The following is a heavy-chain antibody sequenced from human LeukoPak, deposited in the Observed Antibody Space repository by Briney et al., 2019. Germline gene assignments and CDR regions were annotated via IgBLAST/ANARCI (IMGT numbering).Heavy chain of an antibody. CDR1: GFTFSNYA. D-gene: IGHD6-19*01. J-gene: IGHJ4*02. Sequence: GGSLRLSCAASGFTFSNYAMTWVRQAPGKGLEWVSLIGGSDKTFYIDSVKGRFTISRDNSKNTLYVQMNSLRVEDTAVYYCARDDAVGGGYLDSWGQGTLVTVSS. CDR2: IGGSDKT. V-gene: IGHV3-23*01. CDR3: ARDDAVGGGYLDS.